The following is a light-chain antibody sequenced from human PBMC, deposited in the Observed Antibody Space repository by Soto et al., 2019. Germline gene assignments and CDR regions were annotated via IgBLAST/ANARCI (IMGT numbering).Light chain of an antibody. CDR1: QSVSSN. Sequence: EKVMTQSPATLSVSPGEIATLSCRSRQSVSSNLACYQQKPGHAPRLLIYDASTRATGIPARFSGSGSGTEFTLTISSLQSEDLAVYYCQQYDDWPETFGKGTKVEIK. CDR3: QQYDDWPET. CDR2: DAS. V-gene: IGKV3-15*01. J-gene: IGKJ1*01.